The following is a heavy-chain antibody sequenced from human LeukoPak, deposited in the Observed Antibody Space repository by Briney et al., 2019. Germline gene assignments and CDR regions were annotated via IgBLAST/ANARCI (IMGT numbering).Heavy chain of an antibody. J-gene: IGHJ3*02. V-gene: IGHV1-2*02. Sequence: RASVKVSCKASGYTFTGYYMHWVRQAPGQGLEWMGWINPSSGGTNYAQKFQGRVTMTRDTSISTAYMELSRLRSDDTAVYYCARGGGWLLIEWRQREKDAFDIWGQGTMVTVSS. CDR1: GYTFTGYY. D-gene: IGHD3-22*01. CDR2: INPSSGGT. CDR3: ARGGGWLLIEWRQREKDAFDI.